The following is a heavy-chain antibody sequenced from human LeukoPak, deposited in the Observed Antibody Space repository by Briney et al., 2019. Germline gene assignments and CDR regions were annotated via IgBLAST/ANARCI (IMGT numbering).Heavy chain of an antibody. V-gene: IGHV3-74*01. J-gene: IGHJ3*02. Sequence: GGSLRLSCAASGFTFRNYWMHWVRQAPGKGLVWVSRINSDGSSTSYADSVKGRFAISRDNAKNTLYLQMNSLRAEDTAMYYCTRGDYGAYGYDAFDIWGQGTMVTVSS. CDR1: GFTFRNYW. CDR3: TRGDYGAYGYDAFDI. D-gene: IGHD4-17*01. CDR2: INSDGSST.